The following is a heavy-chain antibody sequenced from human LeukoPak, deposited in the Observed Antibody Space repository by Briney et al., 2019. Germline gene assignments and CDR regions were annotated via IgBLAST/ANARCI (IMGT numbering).Heavy chain of an antibody. D-gene: IGHD3-10*01. V-gene: IGHV3-23*01. J-gene: IGHJ4*02. Sequence: GGSLRLSCAASGFTFSSYAMSWVRQAPGKGLEWVSAISGSGGSTYYADSVKGRFTISRDNSKNTLYLQMNSLKAEDTAVYYCAKRVGYGSGSYYIDYWGQGTLVTVSS. CDR1: GFTFSSYA. CDR3: AKRVGYGSGSYYIDY. CDR2: ISGSGGST.